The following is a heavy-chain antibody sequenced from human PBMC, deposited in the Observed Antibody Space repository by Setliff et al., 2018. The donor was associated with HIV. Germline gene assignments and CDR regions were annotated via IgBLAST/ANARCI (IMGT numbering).Heavy chain of an antibody. CDR2: MNPNSGNT. Sequence: ASVKVSCKASGYTFSSYDINWVRQATGQGLEWMGWMNPNSGNTGYAQKFQGRVTMTRNTSISTAYMELNNLKFEDTAVYYCARARRDSYDRGRRNHYYIDVWGKGTTVTVSS. J-gene: IGHJ6*03. D-gene: IGHD3-22*01. CDR3: ARARRDSYDRGRRNHYYIDV. CDR1: GYTFSSYD. V-gene: IGHV1-8*02.